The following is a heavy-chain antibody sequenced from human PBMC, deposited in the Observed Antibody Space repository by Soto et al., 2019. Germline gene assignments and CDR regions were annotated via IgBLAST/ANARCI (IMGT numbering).Heavy chain of an antibody. J-gene: IGHJ5*02. D-gene: IGHD2-2*01. CDR3: AKDLIVVIPAAPSWFDP. CDR1: GFTFRSSG. V-gene: IGHV3-30*18. CDR2: ISYDGSNK. Sequence: GGSLRLSCAASGFTFRSSGMHWVRQAPGKGLEWVALISYDGSNKYYTDSVKGRFTISRDNSKNTLYLQMNSLRTEDTAVYYCAKDLIVVIPAAPSWFDPWGQGTLVTVSS.